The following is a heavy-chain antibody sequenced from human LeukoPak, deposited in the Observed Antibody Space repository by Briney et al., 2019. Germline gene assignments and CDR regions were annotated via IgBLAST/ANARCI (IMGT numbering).Heavy chain of an antibody. V-gene: IGHV1-46*01. D-gene: IGHD6-13*01. J-gene: IGHJ4*02. CDR1: GYTFTSYY. Sequence: ASVKVSCKASGYTFTSYYMHWVRQAPGQGLEWMGIINPSGGSTSYAQKFQGRVTMTRDTSTSTVYMELSSLRSEDTAVYYCVTSSSWYDPGDYWGQGTLVTVSS. CDR2: INPSGGST. CDR3: VTSSSWYDPGDY.